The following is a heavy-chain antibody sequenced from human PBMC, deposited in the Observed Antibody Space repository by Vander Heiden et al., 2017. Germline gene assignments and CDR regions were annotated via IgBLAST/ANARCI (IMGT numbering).Heavy chain of an antibody. J-gene: IGHJ4*02. CDR2: ISWDSGSI. V-gene: IGHV3-9*01. Sequence: EVQLVESGGGLVQPGRSLRLSCAASGFTFDDYAMHWVRQAPGKGLEWVSGISWDSGSIGYADSVKGRFTISRDNAKNSLYLQMNSLRAEDTALYYCAKDSREGPGRDYFDYWGQGTLVTVSS. CDR3: AKDSREGPGRDYFDY. CDR1: GFTFDDYA.